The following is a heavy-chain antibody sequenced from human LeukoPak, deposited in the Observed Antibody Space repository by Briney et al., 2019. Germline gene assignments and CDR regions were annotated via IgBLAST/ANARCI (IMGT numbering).Heavy chain of an antibody. J-gene: IGHJ5*02. Sequence: NPSETLSLTCTVSGGSISSTTYYWGWIRRPPGKGLEWIGSIYYSGSTYYNPSLKRRVTVSVDTSKNQFSLKLSSVTAADTAVYYCAREGTSGTHLNWFDPWGQGTLVTVSS. CDR3: AREGTSGTHLNWFDP. V-gene: IGHV4-39*07. CDR2: IYYSGST. D-gene: IGHD1-1*01. CDR1: GGSISSTTYY.